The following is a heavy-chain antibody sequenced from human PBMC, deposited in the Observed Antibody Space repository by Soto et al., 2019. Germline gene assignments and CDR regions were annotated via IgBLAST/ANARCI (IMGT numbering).Heavy chain of an antibody. J-gene: IGHJ6*02. CDR3: ARRIAARPGQRDYYYGMDV. Sequence: PSDTLSLTCTFSGFSISSSIYYLGWIRQPPGKGLEWIGSIYYSGSTYYNPSLKSRVTISVDTSKNQFSLKLSSVTAADTAVYYCARRIAARPGQRDYYYGMDVWGQGTTVTVSS. V-gene: IGHV4-39*01. CDR2: IYYSGST. CDR1: GFSISSSIYY. D-gene: IGHD6-6*01.